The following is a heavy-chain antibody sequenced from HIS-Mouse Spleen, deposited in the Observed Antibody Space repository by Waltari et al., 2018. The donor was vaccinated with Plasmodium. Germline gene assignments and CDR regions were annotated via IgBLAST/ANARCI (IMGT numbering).Heavy chain of an antibody. J-gene: IGHJ4*02. CDR1: GGSISSSSYY. Sequence: QLQLQESGPGLVKPSETLSLTCTVSGGSISSSSYYWGWIRQPPGKGLEWIGSFYYSGSTYYNPSLKSRVTISVDTSKNQFSLKLSSVTAADTAVYYCARHRQLAYYFDYWGQGTLVTVSS. V-gene: IGHV4-39*01. CDR3: ARHRQLAYYFDY. CDR2: FYYSGST. D-gene: IGHD6-6*01.